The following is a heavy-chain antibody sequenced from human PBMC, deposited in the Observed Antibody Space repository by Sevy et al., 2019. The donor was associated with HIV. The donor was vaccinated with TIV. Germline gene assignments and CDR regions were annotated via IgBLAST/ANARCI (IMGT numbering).Heavy chain of an antibody. Sequence: GGSLRLSCTASGFTFSSYDMNWVRQAPGKGLEWVSKISSSGSSIYYADSVKGRCTISRDNAKNSLNLQMNSLRAEDTAVYYCTRNGGAFDNGFDPWGQGTLVTVSS. J-gene: IGHJ5*02. V-gene: IGHV3-48*03. CDR3: TRNGGAFDNGFDP. CDR1: GFTFSSYD. CDR2: ISSSGSSI. D-gene: IGHD2-8*01.